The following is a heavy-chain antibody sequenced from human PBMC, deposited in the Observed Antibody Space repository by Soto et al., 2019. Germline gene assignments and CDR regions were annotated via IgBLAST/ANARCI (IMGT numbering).Heavy chain of an antibody. CDR1: GFTFSSYA. CDR2: ISSNGGST. Sequence: GGSLRLSCSASGFTFSSYAMHWVRQAPGKGLEYVSAISSNGGSTYYADSVKGRFTISRDNSKNTLYLQVSSLRAEDTAVYYCVKDIWQQLVRINFDYWGQGTLVTVSS. D-gene: IGHD6-13*01. J-gene: IGHJ4*02. V-gene: IGHV3-64D*09. CDR3: VKDIWQQLVRINFDY.